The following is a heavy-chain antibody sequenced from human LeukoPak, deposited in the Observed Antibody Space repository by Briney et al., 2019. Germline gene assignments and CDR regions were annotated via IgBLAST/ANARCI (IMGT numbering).Heavy chain of an antibody. Sequence: GASVKVSCKASGYTFTSYGISWVRQAPGQGLEWMGWISAYNGNTNYAQKLQGRVTMTTDTSTSTAYMELRSLRSDDTAVYYCARRTTQPVHYYDSSGYYRPSAFDIWGQGTMVTVSS. CDR2: ISAYNGNT. CDR1: GYTFTSYG. V-gene: IGHV1-18*01. J-gene: IGHJ3*02. CDR3: ARRTTQPVHYYDSSGYYRPSAFDI. D-gene: IGHD3-22*01.